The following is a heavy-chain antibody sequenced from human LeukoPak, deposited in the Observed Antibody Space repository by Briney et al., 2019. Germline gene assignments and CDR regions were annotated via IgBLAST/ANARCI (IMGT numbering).Heavy chain of an antibody. CDR3: ARADREVTIFGVVIQSYFDY. Sequence: SETLSLTCAVYGGSFSGYYWSWIRQPPGKGLEWIGEINHRGSTNYNPSLKSRVTISVDTSKNQSSLKLSSVTAADTAVYYCARADREVTIFGVVIQSYFDYSGQGTLVTVSS. CDR1: GGSFSGYY. D-gene: IGHD3-3*01. V-gene: IGHV4-34*01. J-gene: IGHJ4*02. CDR2: INHRGST.